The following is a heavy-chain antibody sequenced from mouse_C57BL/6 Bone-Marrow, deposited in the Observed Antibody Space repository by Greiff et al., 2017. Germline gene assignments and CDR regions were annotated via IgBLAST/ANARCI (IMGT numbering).Heavy chain of an antibody. J-gene: IGHJ1*03. CDR2: ISSGGSYT. CDR3: ARDGHWYFDV. Sequence: EVHLVESGGDLVKPGGSLKLSCAASGFTFSSYAMSWVRQTPGKRLEWVATISSGGSYTYYPDSVKGRFTISRDNAKNTLYLQMRRMKSEDTAMYYCARDGHWYFDVWGTGTTVTVSS. CDR1: GFTFSSYA. D-gene: IGHD2-3*01. V-gene: IGHV5-6*01.